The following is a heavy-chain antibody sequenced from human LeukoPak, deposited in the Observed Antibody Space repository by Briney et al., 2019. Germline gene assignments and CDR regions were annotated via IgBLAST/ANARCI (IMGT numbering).Heavy chain of an antibody. CDR3: ARGVLMVNARGVYFDY. J-gene: IGHJ4*02. CDR2: IYYSGST. V-gene: IGHV4-39*07. Sequence: PSETQSLICTVSGGSISSSSDYWGWIRQPPGKGLEWIGRIYYSGSTYYTQSLKSRVTISVDTSKNQFSLKLSSVTAADTAVYYCARGVLMVNARGVYFDYWGQGTLVTVSS. CDR1: GGSISSSSDY. D-gene: IGHD2-8*01.